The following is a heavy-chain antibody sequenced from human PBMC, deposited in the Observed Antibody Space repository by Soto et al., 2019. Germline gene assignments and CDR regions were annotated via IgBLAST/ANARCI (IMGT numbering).Heavy chain of an antibody. J-gene: IGHJ5*02. CDR2: IYYSGST. CDR3: ARGSRNYAMGGFDP. CDR1: GGSISSSSYY. Sequence: SETLSLTCTVAGGSISSSSYYWGWIRQPPGKGLEWIGSIYYSGSTYYNPSLKSRVTISVDTSKNRFSLKLSSVTAADTAVYYCARGSRNYAMGGFDPWGQGTLVTVSS. V-gene: IGHV4-39*01. D-gene: IGHD1-7*01.